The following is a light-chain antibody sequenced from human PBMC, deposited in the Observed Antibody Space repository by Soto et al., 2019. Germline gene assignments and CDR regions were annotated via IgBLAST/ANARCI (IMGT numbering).Light chain of an antibody. CDR1: QNININ. CDR3: QQYKDWPPLT. V-gene: IGKV3D-15*01. J-gene: IGKJ4*01. Sequence: EIVMTQSPLTLSVSPGERATLSCRASQNININLAWYQQRPGQAPRVLIYGASSRASGIPDRFSGSGSGTDFTLTINRLEPEDFAFYYCQQYKDWPPLTFGGGTRVEIK. CDR2: GAS.